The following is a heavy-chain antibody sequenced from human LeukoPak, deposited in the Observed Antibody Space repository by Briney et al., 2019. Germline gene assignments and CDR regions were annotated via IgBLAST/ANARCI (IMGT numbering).Heavy chain of an antibody. J-gene: IGHJ4*02. Sequence: SVKVSCKASGGTFSSYAISWVRQAPGQGIEWMGGIIPIFGTASYAQKFQGRVTITADESTSTAYMELSSLRSEDTAVYYCARDRRGDGYADYWGQGTLVTVSS. V-gene: IGHV1-69*01. CDR2: IIPIFGTA. D-gene: IGHD5-12*01. CDR1: GGTFSSYA. CDR3: ARDRRGDGYADY.